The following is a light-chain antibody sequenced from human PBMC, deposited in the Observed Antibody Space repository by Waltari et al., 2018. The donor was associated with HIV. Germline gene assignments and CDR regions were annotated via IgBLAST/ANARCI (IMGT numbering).Light chain of an antibody. J-gene: IGKJ4*01. CDR1: QSVGNN. CDR2: AAS. CDR3: HQYDVWPLT. V-gene: IGKV3-15*01. Sequence: EIVMPQSPATLSVSPGEGATLSCRASQSVGNNLGWYQQKPGQAPRLLIYAASTRATDIPARFSGTGYGTEFTLTISSLQSEDFAVYHCHQYDVWPLTFGGGTKVEI.